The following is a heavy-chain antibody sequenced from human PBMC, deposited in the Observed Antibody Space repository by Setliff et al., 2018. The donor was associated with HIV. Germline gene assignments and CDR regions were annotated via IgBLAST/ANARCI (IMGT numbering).Heavy chain of an antibody. CDR1: GYTFTSNH. Sequence: GASVKVSCKASGYTFTSNHMHWGRQAPGQGLEWMGTINPSGGATIYAPEFQGRVTMTTDTSTRTAYMELSGLTSEDTAVYFCIVNIVGPVTGLDRWGPGTLVTVSS. J-gene: IGHJ5*02. D-gene: IGHD1-26*01. CDR2: INPSGGAT. V-gene: IGHV1-46*01. CDR3: IVNIVGPVTGLDR.